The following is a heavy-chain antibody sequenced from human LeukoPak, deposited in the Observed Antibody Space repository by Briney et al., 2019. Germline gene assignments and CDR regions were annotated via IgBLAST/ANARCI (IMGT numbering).Heavy chain of an antibody. CDR1: GGSFSDYN. CDR2: IGHNGTT. D-gene: IGHD2-15*01. CDR3: ARGTTLVVVQSAAFDI. Sequence: SETLSLTCSVYGGSFSDYNWTWIRQPPGKGLEWIGEIGHNGTTNYNPSLKSRVTMSVDKSKNHFSLRLNSVTAADTAVYFCARGTTLVVVQSAAFDIWGQGTLVTVSS. J-gene: IGHJ3*02. V-gene: IGHV4-34*01.